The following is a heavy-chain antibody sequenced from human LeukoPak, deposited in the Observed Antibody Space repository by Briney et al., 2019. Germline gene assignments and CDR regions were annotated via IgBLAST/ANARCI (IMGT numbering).Heavy chain of an antibody. CDR1: GDSLRITTYY. CDR3: ARDRELAALDP. Sequence: SETLSLTSTVSGDSLRITTYYWNWIRQPPGKGLEWIGGLYHSGTIYYNPSLKSRVTISADKSKNHFSLKLTSVTAADTAVYYCARDRELAALDPWGQGTLVIVSS. V-gene: IGHV4-39*07. CDR2: LYHSGTI. J-gene: IGHJ5*02. D-gene: IGHD1-26*01.